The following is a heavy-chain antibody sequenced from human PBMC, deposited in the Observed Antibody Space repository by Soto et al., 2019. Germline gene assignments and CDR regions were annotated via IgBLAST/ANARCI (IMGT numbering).Heavy chain of an antibody. D-gene: IGHD6-13*01. Sequence: QVQLQKSGPGLVKPSQTLSLTCSVSGGSISTGVWYWSWVREHPGKGLEWIGDIYNRGTTSYNPSLGSRVTISRDTSKNQVSLKVNSVTAADTAVYYCARVSAGGTRWFDSWGQGIRVTVSS. CDR1: GGSISTGVWY. V-gene: IGHV4-31*03. CDR3: ARVSAGGTRWFDS. J-gene: IGHJ5*01. CDR2: IYNRGTT.